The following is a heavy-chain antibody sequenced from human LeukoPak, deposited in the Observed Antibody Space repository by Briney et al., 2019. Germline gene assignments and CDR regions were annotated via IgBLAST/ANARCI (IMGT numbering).Heavy chain of an antibody. CDR2: ITTSDGNT. Sequence: QSGGSLRLSCAASGFTFSTYAMTWVRQAPGKGLKWVSVITTSDGNTYYADSVKGRFTISRDNSKNTLFLQMNSLRAEDTAVYYCAKPQPEYSRYYYFDYWGQGTLVTVSS. CDR1: GFTFSTYA. J-gene: IGHJ4*02. V-gene: IGHV3-23*01. CDR3: AKPQPEYSRYYYFDY. D-gene: IGHD6-6*01.